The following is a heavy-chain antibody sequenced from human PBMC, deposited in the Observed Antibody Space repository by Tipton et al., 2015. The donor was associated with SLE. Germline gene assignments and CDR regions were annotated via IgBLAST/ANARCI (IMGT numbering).Heavy chain of an antibody. Sequence: VQLVQSGAEVKKPGESLRISCKGSGYSFTTYWITWVRQMPGKGLEWMGRIDPSDSYTDYSPSFQGHVTISTDKSINTAYLQWYSLKASDTAMYYCARLSEEELFRFLALDFWGQGALVTVSS. J-gene: IGHJ4*02. CDR2: IDPSDSYT. V-gene: IGHV5-10-1*01. D-gene: IGHD3-3*01. CDR3: ARLSEEELFRFLALDF. CDR1: GYSFTTYW.